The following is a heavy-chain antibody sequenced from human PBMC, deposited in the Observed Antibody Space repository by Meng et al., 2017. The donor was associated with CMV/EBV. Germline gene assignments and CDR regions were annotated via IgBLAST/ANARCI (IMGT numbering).Heavy chain of an antibody. CDR2: IKSKTDGGTT. V-gene: IGHV3-15*01. J-gene: IGHJ4*02. Sequence: GGSLRLSCAASGFPFSNAWMSWVRQAPGKGLEWVGRIKSKTDGGTTDYAAPVKGRFTISRDDSKNTLYLQMNSLRAEDTAVYYCARAEGGDYFDYWGQGTLVTVSS. CDR3: ARAEGGDYFDY. D-gene: IGHD1-14*01. CDR1: GFPFSNAW.